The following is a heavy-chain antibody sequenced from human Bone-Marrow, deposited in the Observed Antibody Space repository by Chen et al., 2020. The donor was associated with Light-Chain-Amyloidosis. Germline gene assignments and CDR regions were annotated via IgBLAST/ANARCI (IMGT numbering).Heavy chain of an antibody. CDR2: IKQDGSEK. V-gene: IGHV3-7*01. J-gene: IGHJ5*01. D-gene: IGHD6-19*01. Sequence: EVQLVESGGGLVQPGGSLRLSCAASGFTFSSYWMSWVRQAPGKGLEWVANIKQDGSEKYFVDSVRGRFIISRDNTKTSLYLQMTSLRAEDTAVYYCARWEYNSGWYWLDSWGQGTLVTVSS. CDR3: ARWEYNSGWYWLDS. CDR1: GFTFSSYW.